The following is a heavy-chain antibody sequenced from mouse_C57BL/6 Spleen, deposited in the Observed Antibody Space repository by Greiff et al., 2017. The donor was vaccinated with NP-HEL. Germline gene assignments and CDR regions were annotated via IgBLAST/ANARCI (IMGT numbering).Heavy chain of an antibody. D-gene: IGHD1-1*01. CDR2: IRNKANNHAT. J-gene: IGHJ1*03. CDR1: GFTFSDAW. Sequence: EVKLQESGGGLVQPGGSMKLSCAASGFTFSDAWMDWVRQSPEKGLEWVAEIRNKANNHATYYAESVKGRFTISRDDSKSSVYLQMNSLRAEDTGIYYCTRGITTVVENGYFDVWGTGTTVTVSS. V-gene: IGHV6-6*01. CDR3: TRGITTVVENGYFDV.